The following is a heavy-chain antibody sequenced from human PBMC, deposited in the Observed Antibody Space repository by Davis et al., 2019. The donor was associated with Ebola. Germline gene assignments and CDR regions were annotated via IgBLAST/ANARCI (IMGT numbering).Heavy chain of an antibody. CDR3: ARHDDYGDYYPGTPVFDY. CDR2: IYPGDSDT. V-gene: IGHV5-51*01. D-gene: IGHD4-17*01. Sequence: KVSCKGSGYSFTSYWIGWVRQMPGKGLEWMGIIYPGDSDTRYSPSFQGQVTISADKSISTAYLQWSSLKASDTAMYYCARHDDYGDYYPGTPVFDYWGQGTLVTVSS. CDR1: GYSFTSYW. J-gene: IGHJ4*02.